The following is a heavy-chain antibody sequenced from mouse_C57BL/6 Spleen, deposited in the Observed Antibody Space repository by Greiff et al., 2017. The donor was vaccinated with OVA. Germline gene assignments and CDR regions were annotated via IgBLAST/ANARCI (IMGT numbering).Heavy chain of an antibody. CDR1: GYSITSGYY. J-gene: IGHJ3*01. D-gene: IGHD2-2*01. CDR2: ISYDGSN. Sequence: EVKLQESGPGLVKPSQSLSLTCSVTGYSITSGYYWNWIRQFPGNKLEWMGYISYDGSNNYNPSLKNRISITRDTSKNQFFLKLNSVTTEDTATYYCAREAMVTTGFAYWGQGTLVTVSA. V-gene: IGHV3-6*01. CDR3: AREAMVTTGFAY.